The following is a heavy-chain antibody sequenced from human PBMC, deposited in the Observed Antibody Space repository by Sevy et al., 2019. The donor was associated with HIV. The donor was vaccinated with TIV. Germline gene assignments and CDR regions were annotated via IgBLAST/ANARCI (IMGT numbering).Heavy chain of an antibody. CDR2: IQYDGRNT. J-gene: IGHJ4*02. Sequence: GGSLRLSCTTSGFTFSYSGMHWVRQAPGKGLEWVTFIQYDGRNTHYADSVKGRFTISRDNSKNMLYLQMNSLRGDDTAVYYCAKNTAAVGTGGFDYWGQGALVTVS. V-gene: IGHV3-30*02. D-gene: IGHD6-13*01. CDR3: AKNTAAVGTGGFDY. CDR1: GFTFSYSG.